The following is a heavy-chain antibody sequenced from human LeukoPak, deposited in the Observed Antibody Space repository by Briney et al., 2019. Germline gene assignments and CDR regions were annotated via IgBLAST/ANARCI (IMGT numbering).Heavy chain of an antibody. CDR2: IYYSGNT. Sequence: PSETLSLTCTVSGGSISSYYWSWIRQPPGKGLEWIGHIYYSGNTNYNPSLKSRVTISVDTSKNQFSLKLSSVTAADTAVYYCARHDTEMATGFDYWGQGTLVTVSS. CDR1: GGSISSYY. V-gene: IGHV4-59*01. J-gene: IGHJ4*02. D-gene: IGHD5-24*01. CDR3: ARHDTEMATGFDY.